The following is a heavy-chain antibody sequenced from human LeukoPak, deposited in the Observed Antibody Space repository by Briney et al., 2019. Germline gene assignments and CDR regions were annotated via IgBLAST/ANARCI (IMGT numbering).Heavy chain of an antibody. D-gene: IGHD6-13*01. V-gene: IGHV4-39*02. CDR1: GGSISSHH. CDR3: ARRAAAAGTMPAYYLDY. J-gene: IGHJ4*02. Sequence: SETLSLTCTVSGGSISSHHWCWIRQPPGKGLEWIGTIFYTGNTYYSPSLQTRVTMSVATSKNHFSLNLSSVTAADTAFYYCARRAAAAGTMPAYYLDYWGQGTLVTVSS. CDR2: IFYTGNT.